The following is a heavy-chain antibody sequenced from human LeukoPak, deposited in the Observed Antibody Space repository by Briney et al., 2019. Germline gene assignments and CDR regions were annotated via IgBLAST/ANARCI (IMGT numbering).Heavy chain of an antibody. CDR2: ISAYNGDI. CDR3: ARDLAYSTVAVHRGPGWFDP. V-gene: IGHV1-18*01. Sequence: GASVKVSCKASGYTFTYYGISWVRQAPGQGLEWMGWISAYNGDINYAQKLQGRVTVTTDTSTNTAYMELRSLRSDDTAVYYCARDLAYSTVAVHRGPGWFDPWGQGTLVTVSS. D-gene: IGHD2-15*01. CDR1: GYTFTYYG. J-gene: IGHJ5*02.